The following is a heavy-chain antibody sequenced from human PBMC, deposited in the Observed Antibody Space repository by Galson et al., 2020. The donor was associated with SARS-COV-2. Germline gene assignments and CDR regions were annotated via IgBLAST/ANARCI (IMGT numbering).Heavy chain of an antibody. CDR1: GFTFSNYA. Sequence: GGSLRLSCAASGFTFSNYAMTWVRQAPGKGLEWVSTISDSVLRTWYADSVKGRFTISRDNSKNTLWLQMNTLKAEDTAIYYCACLVVYDINDFDSWGQGTLVTVSS. J-gene: IGHJ4*02. D-gene: IGHD2-8*01. CDR2: ISDSVLRT. CDR3: ACLVVYDINDFDS. V-gene: IGHV3-23*01.